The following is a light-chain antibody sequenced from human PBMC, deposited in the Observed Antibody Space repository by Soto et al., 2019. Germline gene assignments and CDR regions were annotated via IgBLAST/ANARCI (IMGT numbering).Light chain of an antibody. J-gene: IGLJ1*01. CDR2: QDS. Sequence: SYELTQPPLVSVSPGQTASITCSGDKLGDKYASWYQQKPGQSPVLVIYQDSKRPSGIPERFSGSNSGNTATLTISGTQAMDEADYYCQAWDSSTGVFGTGTKLTVL. V-gene: IGLV3-1*01. CDR3: QAWDSSTGV. CDR1: KLGDKY.